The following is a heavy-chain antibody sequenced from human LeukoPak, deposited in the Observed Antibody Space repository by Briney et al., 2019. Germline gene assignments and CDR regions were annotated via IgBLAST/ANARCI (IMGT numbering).Heavy chain of an antibody. J-gene: IGHJ4*02. CDR3: AREYQNYYESSGYFDY. D-gene: IGHD3-22*01. CDR1: GGSISSGSFY. Sequence: SETLSLTCTVSGGSISSGSFYWGWIRQPPGKGLEWIGSIYYSGSTYYNTSLESRVTISEDTSKNQFSLKLSSLTAADTAVYYCAREYQNYYESSGYFDYWGQGILVTVSS. V-gene: IGHV4-39*07. CDR2: IYYSGST.